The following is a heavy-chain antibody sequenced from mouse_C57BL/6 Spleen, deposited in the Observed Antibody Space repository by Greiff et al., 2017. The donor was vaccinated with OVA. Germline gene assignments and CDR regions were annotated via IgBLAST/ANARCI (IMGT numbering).Heavy chain of an antibody. D-gene: IGHD1-1*01. Sequence: DVQLVESGGGLVKPGGSLKLSCAASGFTFSSYAMSWVRQTPEKRLEWVATISDGGSYTYYPDNVKGRFTISRDNAKNNLYLQMSHLKSEDTAMYYCATGDYGSRGWFAYWGQGTLVTVSA. CDR3: ATGDYGSRGWFAY. J-gene: IGHJ3*01. V-gene: IGHV5-4*01. CDR2: ISDGGSYT. CDR1: GFTFSSYA.